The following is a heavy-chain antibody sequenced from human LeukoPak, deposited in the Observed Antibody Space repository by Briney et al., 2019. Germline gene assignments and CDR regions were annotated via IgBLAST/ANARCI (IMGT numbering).Heavy chain of an antibody. CDR2: IKEDGSGK. Sequence: GGSLRLSCAASGFTLSTYWMSCVRQAPGKGLEWVANIKEDGSGKYYVDSVKGRFSISRDNAKNSLYLQINSLRAEDTAVYFCAREKNCSGTNCYALFDPWGQGTLVTVSS. D-gene: IGHD2-2*01. J-gene: IGHJ5*02. V-gene: IGHV3-7*01. CDR3: AREKNCSGTNCYALFDP. CDR1: GFTLSTYW.